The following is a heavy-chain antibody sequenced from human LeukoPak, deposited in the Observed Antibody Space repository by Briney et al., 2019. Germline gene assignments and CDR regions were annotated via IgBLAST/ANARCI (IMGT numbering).Heavy chain of an antibody. CDR1: GGSISSSSYY. V-gene: IGHV4-39*07. CDR2: IYYSGST. CDR3: ARGGSPRDSSGYYFDY. Sequence: SETLSLTCTVSGGSISSSSYYWGWIRQPPGKGLEWIGSIYYSGSTYYNPSLKSRVTITVDKSKNQFSLRLSSVTAADTAVYYCARGGSPRDSSGYYFDYWGQGTLVTVSS. J-gene: IGHJ4*02. D-gene: IGHD3-22*01.